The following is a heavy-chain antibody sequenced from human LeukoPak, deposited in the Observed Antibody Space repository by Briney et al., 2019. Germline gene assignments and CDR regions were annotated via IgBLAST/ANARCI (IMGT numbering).Heavy chain of an antibody. D-gene: IGHD3-3*01. CDR1: GGSISSGDYY. CDR2: IYYSGST. J-gene: IGHJ4*02. Sequence: PSETLSLTCTVSGGSISSGDYYWSRIRQPPGKGLEWIGYIYYSGSTYYNPSLKSRVTISVDTSKNQFSLKLSSVTAADTAVYYCARDPKPTIFGVASFDYWGQGTLVTVSS. CDR3: ARDPKPTIFGVASFDY. V-gene: IGHV4-30-4*08.